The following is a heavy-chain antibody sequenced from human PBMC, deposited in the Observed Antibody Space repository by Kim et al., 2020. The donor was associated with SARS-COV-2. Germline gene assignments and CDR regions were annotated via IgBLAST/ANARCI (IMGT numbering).Heavy chain of an antibody. V-gene: IGHV1-69*04. CDR1: GGTFSSYA. CDR2: IIPILGIA. D-gene: IGHD1-26*01. CDR3: ARVPPIVGAPMEY. J-gene: IGHJ4*02. Sequence: SVKVSCKASGGTFSSYAISWVRQAPGQGLEWMGRIIPILGIANYAQKFQGRVTITADKSTSTAYMELSSLRSEDTAVYYCARVPPIVGAPMEYWGQGTLVTVSS.